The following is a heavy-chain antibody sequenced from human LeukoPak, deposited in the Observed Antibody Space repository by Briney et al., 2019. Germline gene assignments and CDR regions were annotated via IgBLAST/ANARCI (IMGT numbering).Heavy chain of an antibody. V-gene: IGHV1-18*01. CDR3: ARMILLLGDVLTVPPRGFDY. D-gene: IGHD3-9*01. CDR1: GGTFSRHG. Sequence: ASVKVSCKASGGTFSRHGISWVRQAPGQGLEWLGRISVYNGNTNYAQKLQGRVTMTTDTSTSTAYMELRSLRSDDTAVYYCARMILLLGDVLTVPPRGFDYWGQGTLVTVSS. J-gene: IGHJ4*02. CDR2: ISVYNGNT.